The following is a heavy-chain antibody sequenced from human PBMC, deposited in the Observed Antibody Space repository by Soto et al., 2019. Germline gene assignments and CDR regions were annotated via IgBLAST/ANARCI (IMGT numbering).Heavy chain of an antibody. J-gene: IGHJ4*02. Sequence: SETLSLTCVVSGGSFSGYYRTWIRQAPGKGLEWIGEVDHSGSTSYNPSLKSRVTMSGDTSKNQFSLKLSSVTAADTAVYYCARGHVLLWFGELLTPYFDYWGQGTLVTVSS. V-gene: IGHV4-34*01. CDR2: VDHSGST. CDR3: ARGHVLLWFGELLTPYFDY. D-gene: IGHD3-10*01. CDR1: GGSFSGYY.